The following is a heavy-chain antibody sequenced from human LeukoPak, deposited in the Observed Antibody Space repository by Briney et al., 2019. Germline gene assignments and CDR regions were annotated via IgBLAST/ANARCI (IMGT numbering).Heavy chain of an antibody. CDR3: ARVPSSGRYRDAFDI. J-gene: IGHJ3*02. CDR2: IYYSGST. CDR1: GGSISSYY. Sequence: PSETLSLTCTVSGGSISSYYWSWIRQPPGKGLEWIGYIYYSGSTNYNPSLKSRVTISVDTSKNQFSLKLSSVTAADTAVYYCARVPSSGRYRDAFDIWGQGTMVTVSS. V-gene: IGHV4-59*01. D-gene: IGHD6-19*01.